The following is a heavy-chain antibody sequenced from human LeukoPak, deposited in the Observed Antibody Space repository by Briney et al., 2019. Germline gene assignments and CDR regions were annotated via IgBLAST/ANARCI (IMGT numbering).Heavy chain of an antibody. Sequence: HAGGSLRLSCAAWGFTLKCYAMMGVRPAPGKGLEWVSGISGSGGSTYYADSVKGRFTISKDNSKSTLYVQMNSLGAEDTAVYYCAKRRSMAVAEEYFGYWGQGTLVTVSS. D-gene: IGHD6-19*01. V-gene: IGHV3-23*01. CDR1: GFTLKCYA. CDR3: AKRRSMAVAEEYFGY. J-gene: IGHJ4*02. CDR2: ISGSGGST.